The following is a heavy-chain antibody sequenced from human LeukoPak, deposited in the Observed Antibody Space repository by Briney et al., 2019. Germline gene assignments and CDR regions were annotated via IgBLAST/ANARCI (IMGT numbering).Heavy chain of an antibody. D-gene: IGHD1-26*01. Sequence: GASVKVSCKASVYTFTGYYMHWARQAPGHGLEWMGGIKPKSGGTNYAQKFQGRVNMNRGTSIRTAYMELSRLRSEETGVYYCARDESGAKVFQHWGKGNLVTVSS. CDR1: VYTFTGYY. V-gene: IGHV1-2*02. CDR3: ARDESGAKVFQH. CDR2: IKPKSGGT. J-gene: IGHJ1*01.